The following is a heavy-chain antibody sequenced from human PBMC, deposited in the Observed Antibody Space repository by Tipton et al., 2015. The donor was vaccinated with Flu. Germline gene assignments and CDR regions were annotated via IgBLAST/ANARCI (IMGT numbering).Heavy chain of an antibody. CDR1: GYSFSSYW. CDR2: INPGDSNI. CDR3: ARHPTGFPNWFDP. J-gene: IGHJ5*02. V-gene: IGHV5-51*01. Sequence: QLVQSGAEVKKPGESLKISCKGSGYSFSSYWIAWVRQTPGKGLEWMGSINPGDSNIGHSPSFQGQVTISADKSINTAYLQWTSLRTSDTAIYYCARHPTGFPNWFDPWGQGTLVTVSS.